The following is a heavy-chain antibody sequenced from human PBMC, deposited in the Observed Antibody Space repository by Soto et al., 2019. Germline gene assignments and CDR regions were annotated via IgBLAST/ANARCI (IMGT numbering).Heavy chain of an antibody. V-gene: IGHV1-69*13. J-gene: IGHJ4*02. Sequence: SVKVSCKASGGGNLRDYRTTWVRRAPGQGLEWMGGIIPKLGSANYAQNFQGRVTITADESTNTVYMELRSLRSDDTAVYYCARGPPATFCTSTSCFSFDYWGQGTLVTVSS. D-gene: IGHD2-2*01. CDR2: IIPKLGSA. CDR3: ARGPPATFCTSTSCFSFDY. CDR1: GGGNLRDYR.